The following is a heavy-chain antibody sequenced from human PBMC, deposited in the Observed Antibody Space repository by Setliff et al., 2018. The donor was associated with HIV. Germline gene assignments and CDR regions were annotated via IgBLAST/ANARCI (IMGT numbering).Heavy chain of an antibody. CDR3: AGGTTRGVVTPWAAFDI. CDR1: GYTFTKYA. J-gene: IGHJ3*02. D-gene: IGHD2-21*02. V-gene: IGHV1-3*04. Sequence: GASVKVSCKASGYTFTKYAMHWVRQAPGQRLEWMGWINTGNGNTKYSQKFQGRVTITRDTSATTAYMELSSLRSEDTAVYYCAGGTTRGVVTPWAAFDIWGQGTMVTVSS. CDR2: INTGNGNT.